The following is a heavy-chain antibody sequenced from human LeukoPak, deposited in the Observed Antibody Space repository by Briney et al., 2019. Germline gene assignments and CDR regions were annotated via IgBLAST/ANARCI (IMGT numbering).Heavy chain of an antibody. Sequence: QPGGSLRLSCAAYGFTFSSSAMSWVRQVPGKGLEWVSGISASGGSTSYADSVRGRFTISRDNSKNTLYLQMNSLRAEDTAVYYCARTYSNYEDHDYWGQGTLVTVSS. CDR1: GFTFSSSA. D-gene: IGHD4-11*01. V-gene: IGHV3-23*01. CDR2: ISASGGST. CDR3: ARTYSNYEDHDY. J-gene: IGHJ4*02.